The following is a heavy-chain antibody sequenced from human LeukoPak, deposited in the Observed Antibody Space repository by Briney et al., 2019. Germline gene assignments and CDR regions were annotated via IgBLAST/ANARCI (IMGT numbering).Heavy chain of an antibody. D-gene: IGHD4-17*01. Sequence: SETLSLTCTVSGGSISSYYWIWIRQPPGRGPEWIGYIHYSGSTNYNPSLKSRVTISVDTSKNQFSLMLSSVTAADTAVYYCARRYGDYDPYFDNWGQGTLVTVSS. CDR2: IHYSGST. J-gene: IGHJ4*02. CDR1: GGSISSYY. V-gene: IGHV4-59*01. CDR3: ARRYGDYDPYFDN.